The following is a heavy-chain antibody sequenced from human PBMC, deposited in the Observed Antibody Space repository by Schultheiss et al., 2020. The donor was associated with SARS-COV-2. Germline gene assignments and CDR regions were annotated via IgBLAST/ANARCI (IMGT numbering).Heavy chain of an antibody. CDR2: IYYSGST. V-gene: IGHV4-59*12. D-gene: IGHD2-21*02. CDR1: GGSFSGYY. J-gene: IGHJ6*02. Sequence: SETLSLTCAVYGGSFSGYYWSWIRQPPGKGLEWIGYIYYSGSTNYNPSLKSRVTMSVDTSKNQFSLKLSSVTAADTAVYYCARAGCGGDCYWPLYYYGMDVWGQGTTVTVSS. CDR3: ARAGCGGDCYWPLYYYGMDV.